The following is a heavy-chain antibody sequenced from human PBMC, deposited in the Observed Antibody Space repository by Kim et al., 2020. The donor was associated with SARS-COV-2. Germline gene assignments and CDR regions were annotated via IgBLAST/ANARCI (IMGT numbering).Heavy chain of an antibody. CDR3: IRHFREQQPYYFDY. Sequence: GGSLRLSCAASGFTFSDSAMHWVRQASGKGLEWVGRIRRKTNNYATAYAASVKGRFTISRDDSKNTAYLQMNSLKTEDTAVYYCIRHFREQQPYYFDYWGQGTLVTVSS. D-gene: IGHD6-13*01. J-gene: IGHJ4*02. V-gene: IGHV3-73*01. CDR1: GFTFSDSA. CDR2: IRRKTNNYAT.